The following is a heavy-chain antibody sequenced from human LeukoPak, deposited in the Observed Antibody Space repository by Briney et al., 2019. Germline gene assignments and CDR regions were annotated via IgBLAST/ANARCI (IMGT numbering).Heavy chain of an antibody. CDR2: LYSGGST. V-gene: IGHV3-53*01. D-gene: IGHD5-18*01. Sequence: GSLRLSCAASGFIVNNNYMTWVRQAPGKGLEWVSVLYSGGSTYYADSVKGRFTISRDNSKNTLYLQMSTLRVEDTAVYYCATSRSYSYVDYWGQGTLVTVSS. CDR1: GFIVNNNY. J-gene: IGHJ4*02. CDR3: ATSRSYSYVDY.